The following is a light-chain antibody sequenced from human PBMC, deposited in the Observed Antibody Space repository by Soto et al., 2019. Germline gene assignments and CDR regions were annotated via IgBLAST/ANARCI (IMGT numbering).Light chain of an antibody. J-gene: IGKJ3*01. CDR1: QSVSSY. CDR3: QQRSNWFT. CDR2: DAS. V-gene: IGKV3-11*01. Sequence: EIVLTQSPATLSLSPGERATLSCRASQSVSSYLAWYQQKPGQAPRLLIYDASNWATGIPARFSGSGSGTDFTLTISSLEPEDFAVYYCQQRSNWFTFGPGTKVDIK.